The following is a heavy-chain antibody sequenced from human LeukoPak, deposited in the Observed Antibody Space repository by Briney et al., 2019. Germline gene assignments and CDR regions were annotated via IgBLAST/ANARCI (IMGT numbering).Heavy chain of an antibody. CDR3: TAKAVGYSGFDRP. D-gene: IGHD5-12*01. Sequence: GGSLRLSCTASGFTFGDYAMSWVRQAPGKGLGWVGFIRSKAYGGTTEYAASVKGRFTISRDDSKSIAYLQMNSLKTEDTAVYYCTAKAVGYSGFDRPWGQGTLVIVSS. V-gene: IGHV3-49*04. J-gene: IGHJ4*02. CDR1: GFTFGDYA. CDR2: IRSKAYGGTT.